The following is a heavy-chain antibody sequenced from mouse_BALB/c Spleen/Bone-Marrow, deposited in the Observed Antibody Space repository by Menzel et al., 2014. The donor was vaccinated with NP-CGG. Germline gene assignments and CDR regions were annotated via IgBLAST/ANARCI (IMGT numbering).Heavy chain of an antibody. CDR3: ARLHLFAY. J-gene: IGHJ3*01. CDR2: IDPANGNT. V-gene: IGHV14-3*02. D-gene: IGHD6-1*01. Sequence: EVQLQQSGAELVKPGASVKLSCTASGFNIKDTYMHWVKQRPEQGLEWIGRIDPANGNTKYDPKSQGKATITADTSSNTAYLQHSSLTSADTAVNYCARLHLFAYWGQGTLVTVSA. CDR1: GFNIKDTY.